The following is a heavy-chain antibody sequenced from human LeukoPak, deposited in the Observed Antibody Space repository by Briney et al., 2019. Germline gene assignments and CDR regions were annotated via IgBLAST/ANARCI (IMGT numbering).Heavy chain of an antibody. J-gene: IGHJ4*02. CDR3: AKGVSGYSYYYFDS. Sequence: GGSLRLSCAASGFTFSSYAMTWVRQAPGKGLEWVSTITGSGGSTYYADSVKGRFTVSRDNSRNTLYLQMHSLRVEDTAVYYCAKGVSGYSYYYFDSWGLGTLVTVSS. CDR1: GFTFSSYA. V-gene: IGHV3-23*01. D-gene: IGHD5-18*01. CDR2: ITGSGGST.